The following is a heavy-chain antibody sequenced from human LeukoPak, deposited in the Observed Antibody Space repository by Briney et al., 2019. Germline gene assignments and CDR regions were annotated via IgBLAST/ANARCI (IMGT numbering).Heavy chain of an antibody. D-gene: IGHD2-15*01. CDR1: GFTFSSYG. CDR2: IWYDGSNK. Sequence: GRSLRLSCAASGFTFSSYGMHWVRQAPGKGLEGVAVIWYDGSNKYYADSVKGRFTISRDNSKNTLYLQMNSLRAEDTAVYYCARDSLGGYCSGGSCYLDYWGQGTLVTVSS. J-gene: IGHJ4*02. CDR3: ARDSLGGYCSGGSCYLDY. V-gene: IGHV3-33*01.